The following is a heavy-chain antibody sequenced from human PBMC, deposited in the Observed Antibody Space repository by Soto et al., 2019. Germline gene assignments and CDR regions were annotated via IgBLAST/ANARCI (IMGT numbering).Heavy chain of an antibody. D-gene: IGHD5-12*01. Sequence: ASVKVSCKASGGTFSTSTFTSVRQAPGQGLEWMGRTIPILDVADYAQDFQGRVTITADKSTSTAYMELTSLTSKDTAVYYCARDSPIGSTYSGYDAIDSWGQGTLVTVS. V-gene: IGHV1-69*04. CDR3: ARDSPIGSTYSGYDAIDS. CDR1: GGTFSTST. J-gene: IGHJ4*02. CDR2: TIPILDVA.